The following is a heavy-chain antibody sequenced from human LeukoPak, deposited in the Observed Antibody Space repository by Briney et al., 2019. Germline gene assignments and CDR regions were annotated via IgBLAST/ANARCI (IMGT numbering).Heavy chain of an antibody. V-gene: IGHV3-74*01. CDR3: VSSEWYAAFDI. Sequence: PGGSLRLSCAAAGFSFSSHWMHWVPQAPGKGLVWVSRINSDGSSISYADSVKGRFTISRDNAKNTLYLQMNSLRAEDTAVYYCVSSEWYAAFDIWGQGTIVTVSS. J-gene: IGHJ3*02. CDR1: GFSFSSHW. CDR2: INSDGSSI. D-gene: IGHD6-19*01.